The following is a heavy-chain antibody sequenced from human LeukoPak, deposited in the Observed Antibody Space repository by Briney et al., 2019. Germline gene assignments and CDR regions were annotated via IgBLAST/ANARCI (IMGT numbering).Heavy chain of an antibody. D-gene: IGHD5-18*01. J-gene: IGHJ6*03. Sequence: SETLSLTCAVYGGSFSGYYWSWIRQPPGKGLEWIGEINHSGSTNYNPSLKSRVTISVDTSKNQFSLKLSSVTAADTAVYYCARSGPLRGYSYGYYYYYMDVWGKGTTVTVSS. CDR2: INHSGST. CDR1: GGSFSGYY. V-gene: IGHV4-34*01. CDR3: ARSGPLRGYSYGYYYYYMDV.